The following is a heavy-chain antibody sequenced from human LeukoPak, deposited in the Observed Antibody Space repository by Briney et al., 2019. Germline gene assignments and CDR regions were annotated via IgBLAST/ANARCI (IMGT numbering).Heavy chain of an antibody. V-gene: IGHV3-23*01. D-gene: IGHD6-19*01. CDR1: GFTFISYA. CDR2: ISGSGGST. CDR3: AKDRSSSGWYGWFDP. Sequence: GGSLRLSSAASGFTFISYAMSWGRQAPGKGLEWVSAISGSGGSTYSADSVKGRFTISRDNSKNTLNLQMNSLRAEDTAVYYCAKDRSSSGWYGWFDPWGQGTLVTVSS. J-gene: IGHJ5*02.